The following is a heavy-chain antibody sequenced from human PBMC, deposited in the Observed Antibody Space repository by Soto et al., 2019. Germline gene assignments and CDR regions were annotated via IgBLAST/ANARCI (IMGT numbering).Heavy chain of an antibody. Sequence: SVKVSCKASAGAFPHYALSWVRQAPGQGLEWIGGIIPVLATTTYAQKFPGRVSIIADESTNTVYMELSSLRSEDTAVYYCARSSGHEYYFDYWGQGTLVTVSS. CDR3: ARSSGHEYYFDY. V-gene: IGHV1-69*13. J-gene: IGHJ4*02. CDR1: AGAFPHYA. CDR2: IIPVLATT. D-gene: IGHD6-19*01.